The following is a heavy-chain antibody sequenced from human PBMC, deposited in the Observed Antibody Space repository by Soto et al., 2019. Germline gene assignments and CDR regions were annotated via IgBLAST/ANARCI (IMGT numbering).Heavy chain of an antibody. D-gene: IGHD6-6*01. CDR2: MTATGVSI. CDR3: AKDSIPYSSSYDLDH. CDR1: GFSFSGYA. Sequence: EVQLLESGGGLVQPGGSLRLSCVASGFSFSGYAMSWVRQAPGKGLGWVSSMTATGVSIYYADSVRGRFTISRDNSKNTLYLQMSSLRAEDTARYYCAKDSIPYSSSYDLDHWGRGALVTVSS. V-gene: IGHV3-23*01. J-gene: IGHJ4*02.